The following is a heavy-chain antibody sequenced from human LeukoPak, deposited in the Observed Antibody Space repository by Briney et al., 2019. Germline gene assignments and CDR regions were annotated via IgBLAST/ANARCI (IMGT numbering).Heavy chain of an antibody. J-gene: IGHJ5*02. CDR2: TYYRSKWYN. D-gene: IGHD6-13*01. CDR1: GDSVSSNSAA. V-gene: IGHV6-1*01. Sequence: SQTLSLTCAISGDSVSSNSAAWNWIRQSPSRGLEWLGRTYYRSKWYNDYAVSVKSRITINPDTSKNQFSLQLNSVNPEDTAVYYCARVRYSSSWYGYNWFDPWGQGTLVTVSS. CDR3: ARVRYSSSWYGYNWFDP.